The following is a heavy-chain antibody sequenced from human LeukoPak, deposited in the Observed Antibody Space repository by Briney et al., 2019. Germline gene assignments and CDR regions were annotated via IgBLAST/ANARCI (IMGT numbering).Heavy chain of an antibody. V-gene: IGHV3-74*01. CDR2: IKSDGST. J-gene: IGHJ4*02. D-gene: IGHD6-13*01. CDR1: GFTFSTYW. CDR3: ASPGIAAAGTSGY. Sequence: GGSLRLSCAASGFTFSTYWMHWVRQAPGKGLVWVSRIKSDGSTNYADSVKGRFTISRDNAKNSLYLQMNSLRAEDTAVYYCASPGIAAAGTSGYWGQGTLVTVSS.